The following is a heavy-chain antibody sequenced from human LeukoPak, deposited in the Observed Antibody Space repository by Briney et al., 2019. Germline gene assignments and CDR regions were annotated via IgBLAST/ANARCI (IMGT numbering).Heavy chain of an antibody. V-gene: IGHV4-59*08. CDR2: IYYSGST. CDR1: GGSISRYY. Sequence: SETLSLTCTVSGGSISRYYWSWMRQPPGKGLEWIGYIYYSGSTNYNPSLKSRVTISVDTSKNQFSLKLSSVTAADTAVYYCARLVNQQLVNYYFDYWGQGTLVTVSS. J-gene: IGHJ4*02. D-gene: IGHD6-13*01. CDR3: ARLVNQQLVNYYFDY.